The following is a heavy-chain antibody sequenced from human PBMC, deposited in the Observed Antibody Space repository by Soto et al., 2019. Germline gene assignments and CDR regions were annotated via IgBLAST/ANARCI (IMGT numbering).Heavy chain of an antibody. J-gene: IGHJ4*02. CDR1: GFTFSSHA. CDR3: AKDHQFSGWLSAQTFDY. Sequence: EVQLLESGGGLVQPGGSLRLSCAVSGFTFSSHAMSWVRQAPGKGLECVSSITGSGDSTYYADSVKGRFTISRDKSKSTLYLHMNSLRAEDTAGYYCAKDHQFSGWLSAQTFDYWGQGTQVTVSS. CDR2: ITGSGDST. V-gene: IGHV3-23*01. D-gene: IGHD6-19*01.